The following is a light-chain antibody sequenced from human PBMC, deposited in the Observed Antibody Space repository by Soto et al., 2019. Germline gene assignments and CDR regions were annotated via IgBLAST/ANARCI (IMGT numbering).Light chain of an antibody. CDR2: DVS. J-gene: IGLJ1*01. CDR3: SSYTSSGTLD. Sequence: QSVLTQPASVSGSLGQSITISCTGNSSEVGGYDYVSWYQQPPGKAPKLMIYDVSNWPSGVSNRFSGSKSGNTASLTISGLQAEDEADYYCSSYTSSGTLDFGTVTTVTV. V-gene: IGLV2-14*01. CDR1: SSEVGGYDY.